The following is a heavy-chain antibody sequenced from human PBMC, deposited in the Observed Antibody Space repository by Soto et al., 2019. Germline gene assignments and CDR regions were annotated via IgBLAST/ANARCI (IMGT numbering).Heavy chain of an antibody. D-gene: IGHD3-22*01. CDR3: ARARGYYDSSGYLDY. V-gene: IGHV3-30-3*01. J-gene: IGHJ4*02. Sequence: QTGGSLRLSCAASGFTFSSYAMHWVRQAPGKGLEWVAVISYDGSNKYYADSVKGRFTISRDNSKNTLYLQMNSLRAEDTAVYYCARARGYYDSSGYLDYWGQGTLVTVSS. CDR2: ISYDGSNK. CDR1: GFTFSSYA.